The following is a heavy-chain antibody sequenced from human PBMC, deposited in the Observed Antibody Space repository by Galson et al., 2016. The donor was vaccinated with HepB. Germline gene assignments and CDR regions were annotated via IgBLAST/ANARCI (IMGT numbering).Heavy chain of an antibody. J-gene: IGHJ2*01. V-gene: IGHV3-7*04. Sequence: SLRLSCAASGFSLGNYWMNWARQAPGKGLEWLANIKKDGSEINHVDSVKGRFTISRDNAKNSLFLQMNTLRVVDTAVYYCTREFDLWGRGTQVTVSS. CDR2: IKKDGSEI. CDR3: TREFDL. CDR1: GFSLGNYW.